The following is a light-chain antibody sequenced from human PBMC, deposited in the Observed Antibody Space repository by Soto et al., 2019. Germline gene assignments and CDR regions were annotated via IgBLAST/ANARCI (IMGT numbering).Light chain of an antibody. V-gene: IGKV3-11*01. CDR1: QSVSSY. J-gene: IGKJ3*01. CDR2: DAS. Sequence: EIVLTQSPATLSLSPGERATLSCRASQSVSSYLAWYQQKPGQAPRLLIYDASNRATGIPAMFSGSGSGTDFTLTISSLEPEDFSVYYCQQRSSWPLFTFGPGTKVDIK. CDR3: QQRSSWPLFT.